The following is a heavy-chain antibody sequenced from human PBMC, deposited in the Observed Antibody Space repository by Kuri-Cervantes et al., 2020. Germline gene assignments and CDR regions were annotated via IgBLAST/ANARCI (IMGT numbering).Heavy chain of an antibody. CDR3: ARTAPVAFDAFEI. J-gene: IGHJ3*02. V-gene: IGHV1-2*02. CDR2: INPNSGGT. CDR1: GYTFTGYY. D-gene: IGHD2-21*01. Sequence: ASVKVSCKASGYTFTGYYMHWVRQAPGQGLEWMGWINPNSGGTNYAQKFQGRVTMTRDTSISTAYMELSSLRSEDTAVYYCARTAPVAFDAFEIWGQGTMVTVSS.